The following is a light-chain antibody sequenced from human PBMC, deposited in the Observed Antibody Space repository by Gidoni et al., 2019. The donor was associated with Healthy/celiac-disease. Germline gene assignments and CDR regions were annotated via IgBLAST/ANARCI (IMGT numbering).Light chain of an antibody. J-gene: IGKJ5*01. Sequence: DIQLTQSPSFLSASVGDRVPITCRASQGISSYLAWYQQKPGKAPKLLIYAASTLQSGVPSRFSGSGSGTEFTLTISSLQPADFATYYCQQLNSYPITFGQGTRLEIK. CDR3: QQLNSYPIT. CDR1: QGISSY. V-gene: IGKV1-9*01. CDR2: AAS.